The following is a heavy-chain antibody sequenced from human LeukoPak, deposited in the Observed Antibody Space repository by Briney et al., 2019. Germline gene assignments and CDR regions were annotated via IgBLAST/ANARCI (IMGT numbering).Heavy chain of an antibody. Sequence: GGSLRLSCAASGFTVGSNYMNWVRQAPGKGLEWVSVVYSGGSTYYADSVKGRFTISRDYSKNTLYLQMNNLRAEDTAVYYCASPSAEMTAIYGWYFDVWGRGTLVTVSS. CDR2: VYSGGST. D-gene: IGHD5-24*01. CDR3: ASPSAEMTAIYGWYFDV. CDR1: GFTVGSNY. V-gene: IGHV3-66*01. J-gene: IGHJ2*01.